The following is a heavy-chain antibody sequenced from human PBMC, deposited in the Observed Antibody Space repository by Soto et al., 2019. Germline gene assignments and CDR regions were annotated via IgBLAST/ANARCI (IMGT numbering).Heavy chain of an antibody. CDR2: ISYDGSNK. Sequence: PGGSLRLSCAASGFTFSSYGMHWVRQAPGKGLEWVAVISYDGSNKYYADSVKGRFTISRDNSKNTLYLQMNSLRAEDTAVYYCAKDRFSSSGLLMDVWGQGTTVTVSS. D-gene: IGHD6-6*01. V-gene: IGHV3-30*18. CDR3: AKDRFSSSGLLMDV. CDR1: GFTFSSYG. J-gene: IGHJ6*02.